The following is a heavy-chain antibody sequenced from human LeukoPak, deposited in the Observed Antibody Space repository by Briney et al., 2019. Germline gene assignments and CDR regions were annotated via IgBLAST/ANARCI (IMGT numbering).Heavy chain of an antibody. V-gene: IGHV1-2*02. Sequence: ASVKVSCKASGYTFTVYYMHWVRQAPGQGLEWMGWINPNTGITNHAQKFQGRVTMTRDTSIRTAYMELSRLRSDDTAVYYCTRDRKEIFGVVTEYNWFDPWGQGTLVTVSS. J-gene: IGHJ5*02. CDR2: INPNTGIT. CDR1: GYTFTVYY. CDR3: TRDRKEIFGVVTEYNWFDP. D-gene: IGHD3-3*01.